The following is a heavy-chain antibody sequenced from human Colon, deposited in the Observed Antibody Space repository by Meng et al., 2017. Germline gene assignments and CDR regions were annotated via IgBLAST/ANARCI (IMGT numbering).Heavy chain of an antibody. D-gene: IGHD5-12*01. Sequence: VQLHASGPGLVRPSETLALTCPVSGGSVISNSYYWSWIRQPPGKGLEWIGFIYYSGSTNYNPSLKSRVTISVDTSKNQFSLKVSSVTAADTAVYYCARDSGYDKNWFDPWGQGTLVTVSS. CDR1: GGSVISNSYY. CDR3: ARDSGYDKNWFDP. J-gene: IGHJ5*02. CDR2: IYYSGST. V-gene: IGHV4-61*01.